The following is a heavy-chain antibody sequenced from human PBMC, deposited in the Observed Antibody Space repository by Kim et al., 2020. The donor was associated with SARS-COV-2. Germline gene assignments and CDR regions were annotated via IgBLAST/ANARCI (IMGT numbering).Heavy chain of an antibody. CDR3: VIGGYNSGSV. CDR1: GYTFTSYN. D-gene: IGHD5-18*01. CDR2: MKASGGST. J-gene: IGHJ4*02. Sequence: ASVKVSCKASGYTFTSYNMHWVRQAPGQGLEWMGIMKASGGSTNYAQKFQGRVTMTRDTSTSTVFMELISLRVDDTAVYYCVIGGYNSGSVWGQGTLVTVSS. V-gene: IGHV1-46*01.